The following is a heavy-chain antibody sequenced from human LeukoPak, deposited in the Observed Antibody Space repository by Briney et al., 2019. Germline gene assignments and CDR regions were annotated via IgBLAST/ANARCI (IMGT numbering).Heavy chain of an antibody. J-gene: IGHJ4*02. Sequence: ASVKVSCKASGGTFSSYAISWVRQAPGQGLEWMGGIIPIFGTANYAQKFQGRVTITADESTSTAYMELSSLRSEDTAVYYCARDMDPGAGQAFDYWGQGTLVTVSS. CDR3: ARDMDPGAGQAFDY. D-gene: IGHD3-10*01. CDR2: IIPIFGTA. V-gene: IGHV1-69*13. CDR1: GGTFSSYA.